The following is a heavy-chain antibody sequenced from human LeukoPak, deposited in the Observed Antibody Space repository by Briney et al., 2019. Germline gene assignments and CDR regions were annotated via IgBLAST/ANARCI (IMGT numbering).Heavy chain of an antibody. CDR2: MNPNSGNT. J-gene: IGHJ4*02. D-gene: IGHD3-22*01. V-gene: IGHV1-8*01. CDR3: ARGAYYYDSSGYPADY. CDR1: GYTFTSYD. Sequence: ASVKVSSQASGYTFTSYDINWVRQATGQGLEWMGWMNPNSGNTGYAQKFQGRVTMTRNTSISTAYMELSSLRSEDTAVYYCARGAYYYDSSGYPADYWGQGTLVTVSS.